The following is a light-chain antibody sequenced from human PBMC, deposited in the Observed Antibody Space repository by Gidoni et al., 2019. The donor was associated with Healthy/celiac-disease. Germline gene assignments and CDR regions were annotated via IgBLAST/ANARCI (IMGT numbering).Light chain of an antibody. CDR2: EDS. J-gene: IGLJ2*01. CDR1: ALPKKY. V-gene: IGLV3-10*01. CDR3: YSTDSSGNHRV. Sequence: SYALTQPPSVSVSPGQTARITCSGDALPKKYAYWYQQKSGQAPVLVIYEDSKRPSGIPESFSGSSSGTMATLTISGAQVEDEADYYCYSTDSSGNHRVFGGGTKLTVL.